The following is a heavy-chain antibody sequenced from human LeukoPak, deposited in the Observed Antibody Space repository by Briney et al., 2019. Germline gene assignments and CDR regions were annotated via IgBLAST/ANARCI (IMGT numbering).Heavy chain of an antibody. CDR2: ISGRGGST. Sequence: GGSLRLSCAASGFTFSSVAMSWVRQAPGKGLEWVSAISGRGGSTSYADSVKSRFTLSRDNSKNTLFLQMSSLRAEDTAVYYCANQAPAYNYGIDVWGQGTTVTVSS. CDR3: ANQAPAYNYGIDV. CDR1: GFTFSSVA. V-gene: IGHV3-23*01. J-gene: IGHJ6*02.